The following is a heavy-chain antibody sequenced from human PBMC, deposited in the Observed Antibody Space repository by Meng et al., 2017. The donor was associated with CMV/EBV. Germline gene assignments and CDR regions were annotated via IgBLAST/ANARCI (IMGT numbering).Heavy chain of an antibody. CDR1: GDSVSSNSAA. Sequence: SQTLSLTCAISGDSVSSNSAAWNWIRQSPSRGLEWLGRTYYRSKWYNDYAVSVKSRITINPDTSKNQFSLQLNSVTPEDTAVHYCARGPRSPTIFGVVIRNYYYGMDVWGQGTTVTVSS. CDR3: ARGPRSPTIFGVVIRNYYYGMDV. D-gene: IGHD3-3*01. CDR2: TYYRSKWYN. J-gene: IGHJ6*02. V-gene: IGHV6-1*01.